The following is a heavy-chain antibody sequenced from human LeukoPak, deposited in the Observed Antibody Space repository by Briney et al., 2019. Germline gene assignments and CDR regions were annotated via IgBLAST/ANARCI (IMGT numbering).Heavy chain of an antibody. V-gene: IGHV1-2*02. CDR1: GYTFTGYY. CDR3: ARVAGIVGANDY. CDR2: INPNSGGT. Sequence: ASVKVSCKASGYTFTGYYMHWVRQAPGQGLEWMGWINPNSGGTNYAQKFQGRVTMTRGTSISTAYMELSRLRSDDTAVYYCARVAGIVGANDYWGQGTLVTVSS. J-gene: IGHJ4*02. D-gene: IGHD1-26*01.